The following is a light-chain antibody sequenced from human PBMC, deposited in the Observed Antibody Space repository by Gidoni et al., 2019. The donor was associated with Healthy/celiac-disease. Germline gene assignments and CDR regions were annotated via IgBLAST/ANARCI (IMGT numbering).Light chain of an antibody. CDR1: SGINVGTYR. CDR3: MIWHSSAVV. V-gene: IGLV5-45*01. J-gene: IGLJ2*01. Sequence: QAVLTQPASLAASPGAPASLPCTLRSGINVGTYRIYWYQQKPGSPPQYLLRYKSYSDKQQGSGVPRRFSGSKDASANAGILLISGLQSEDEAYYYCMIWHSSAVVFGGWPKLTVL. CDR2: YKSYSDK.